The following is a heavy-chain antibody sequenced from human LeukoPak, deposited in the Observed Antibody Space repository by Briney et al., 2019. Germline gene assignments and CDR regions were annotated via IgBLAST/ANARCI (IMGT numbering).Heavy chain of an antibody. CDR2: MNPNSGNT. D-gene: IGHD3-22*01. CDR3: ARGPHDSSGYYSLDY. V-gene: IGHV1-8*02. Sequence: ASVKVSCKASGYTFTGYYMHWVRQAPGQGLEWMGWMNPNSGNTGYAQKFQGRVTMTRNTSISTAYMELSSLRSEDTAVYYCARGPHDSSGYYSLDYWGQGTLVTVSS. CDR1: GYTFTGYY. J-gene: IGHJ4*02.